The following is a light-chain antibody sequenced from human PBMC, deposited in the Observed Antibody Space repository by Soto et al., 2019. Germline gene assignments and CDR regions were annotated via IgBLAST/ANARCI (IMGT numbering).Light chain of an antibody. Sequence: DIQMTQSPSTLSASVGDRVTITCRASQSISSWLAWYQQKPGKAPKLLIYKASSLESGVPSRFSGSGSGTECTLTISSLQPDDFAPYYFQQYNSYPVTFGQGTKVEIK. CDR1: QSISSW. J-gene: IGKJ1*01. CDR3: QQYNSYPVT. V-gene: IGKV1-5*03. CDR2: KAS.